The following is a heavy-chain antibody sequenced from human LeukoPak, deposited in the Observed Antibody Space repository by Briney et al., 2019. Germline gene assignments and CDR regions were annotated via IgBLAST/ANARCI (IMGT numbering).Heavy chain of an antibody. CDR2: IYYSGST. D-gene: IGHD3-16*01. V-gene: IGHV4-39*01. CDR1: GGSISSYY. CDR3: ARRTGRGRFDY. J-gene: IGHJ4*02. Sequence: SETLSLTCTVSGGSISSYYWSWIRQPPGKGLEWIGSIYYSGSTYYNPSLKSRVTISVDTSKNQFSLKLSSVTAADTAVYYCARRTGRGRFDYWGQGTLVTVSS.